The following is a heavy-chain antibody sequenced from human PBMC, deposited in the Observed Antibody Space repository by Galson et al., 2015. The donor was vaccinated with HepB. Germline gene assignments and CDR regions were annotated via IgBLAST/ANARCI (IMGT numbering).Heavy chain of an antibody. Sequence: ETLSLTCTVSGGSISSYYWSWIRQPPGKGLEWIGYIYYSGSTNYNPSLKSRVTISVDTSKNQFSLKLSSVTAADTAVYCCARGSIAVAGRSFDYWGQGTLVTVSS. J-gene: IGHJ4*02. CDR1: GGSISSYY. D-gene: IGHD6-19*01. CDR2: IYYSGST. V-gene: IGHV4-59*01. CDR3: ARGSIAVAGRSFDY.